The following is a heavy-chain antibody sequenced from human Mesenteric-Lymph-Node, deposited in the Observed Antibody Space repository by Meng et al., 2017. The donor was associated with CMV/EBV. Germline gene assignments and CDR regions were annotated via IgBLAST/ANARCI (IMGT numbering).Heavy chain of an antibody. Sequence: GSLRLSCTVSGGSISSYYWSWIRQPPGKGLEWIGYISYSGSTNYNPSLKSRVTIAVDTSKNQFSLKLSSVTAADTAVYYCARDPFSSSWSHFDDWGQGTLVTVSS. CDR1: GGSISSYY. CDR2: ISYSGST. V-gene: IGHV4-59*01. CDR3: ARDPFSSSWSHFDD. J-gene: IGHJ4*02. D-gene: IGHD6-13*01.